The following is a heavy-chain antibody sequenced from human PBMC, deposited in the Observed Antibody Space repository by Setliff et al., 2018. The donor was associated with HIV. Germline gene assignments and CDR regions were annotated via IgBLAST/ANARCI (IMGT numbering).Heavy chain of an antibody. D-gene: IGHD2-8*01. V-gene: IGHV3-72*01. CDR1: GFIFSDRY. CDR2: SRNKANSYST. J-gene: IGHJ4*02. CDR3: VGLRYYADGAWHGGDY. Sequence: PGGSLRLSCVASGFIFSDRYMDWVRQAPGKGLEWIGRSRNKANSYSTEYAASVKGRLTISRDASKSSMYLQMNSLKSEDTAVYYCVGLRYYADGAWHGGDYWGQGSLVTVSS.